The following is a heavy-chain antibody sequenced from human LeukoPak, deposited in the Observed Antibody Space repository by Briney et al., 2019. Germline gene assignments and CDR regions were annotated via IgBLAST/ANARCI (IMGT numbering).Heavy chain of an antibody. CDR2: ISSSSSYI. CDR3: ARDLGRWLQFQSSFDY. D-gene: IGHD5-24*01. J-gene: IGHJ4*02. CDR1: GFTFSSYS. V-gene: IGHV3-21*01. Sequence: PGGSLRLSCAASGFTFSSYSMNWVRQAPGKGLEWVSSISSSSSYIYYADSVKGRFTISRDNAKNSLYLQMNSLRAEDTAVYYCARDLGRWLQFQSSFDYWGQGTLVTVSS.